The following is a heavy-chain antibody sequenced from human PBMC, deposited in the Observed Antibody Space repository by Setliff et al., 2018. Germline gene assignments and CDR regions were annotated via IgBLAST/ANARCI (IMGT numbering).Heavy chain of an antibody. Sequence: TFSTYAINWVRQAPRKGLEWVSAISGSGGATYYTDSVKGRFTISRDNSKNTVYVQMDSLRADDTAVYYCAKVHPTPYSIYALDIWGQGTMVTVSS. CDR1: TFSTYA. J-gene: IGHJ3*02. D-gene: IGHD1-26*01. CDR2: ISGSGGAT. CDR3: AKVHPTPYSIYALDI. V-gene: IGHV3-23*01.